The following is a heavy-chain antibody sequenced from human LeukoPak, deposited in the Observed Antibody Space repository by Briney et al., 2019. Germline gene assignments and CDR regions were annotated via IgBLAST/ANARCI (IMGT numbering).Heavy chain of an antibody. CDR3: ARHIRGPRAFDI. CDR1: GGSFSGYY. V-gene: IGHV4-34*01. Sequence: SETLSLTCAVYGGSFSGYYWSWIRQPPGKGLEWIGEINHSGSTNYNPSLKSRVTISVDTSKNQFSLKLSSVTAADTAVYYCARHIRGPRAFDIWGQGTMVTVSS. CDR2: INHSGST. J-gene: IGHJ3*02. D-gene: IGHD4-17*01.